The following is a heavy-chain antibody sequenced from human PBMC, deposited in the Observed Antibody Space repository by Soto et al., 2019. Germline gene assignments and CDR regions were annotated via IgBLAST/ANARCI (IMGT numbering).Heavy chain of an antibody. J-gene: IGHJ4*02. CDR1: GYTFTRYC. CDR3: ARDRDFWSGYYNFDY. CDR2: ISAYNGNT. D-gene: IGHD3-3*01. Sequence: ASVKVSCKASGYTFTRYCISWVRQAPGQGLEWMGWISAYNGNTNYAQKLQGRVTMTTDTSTSTAYMELRSLRSDDTAVYYCARDRDFWSGYYNFDYWGQGTLVTVSS. V-gene: IGHV1-18*01.